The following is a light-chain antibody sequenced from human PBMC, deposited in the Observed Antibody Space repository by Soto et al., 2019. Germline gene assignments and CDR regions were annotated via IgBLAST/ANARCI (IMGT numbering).Light chain of an antibody. CDR2: AAS. J-gene: IGKJ1*01. CDR3: QQYNDYSWT. CDR1: QSINSY. Sequence: DIQMTQSPSSLSASVGDRVTITCRASQSINSYLNWYQQKPGKAPKLLIYAASSLQSGVPSRFSGSGSGTDFTLTISSLQPEDFATYYCQQYNDYSWTFGQGTKVEIK. V-gene: IGKV1-39*01.